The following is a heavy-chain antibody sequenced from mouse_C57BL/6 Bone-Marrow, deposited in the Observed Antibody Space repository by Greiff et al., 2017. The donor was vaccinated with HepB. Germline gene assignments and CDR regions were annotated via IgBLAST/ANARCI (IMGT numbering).Heavy chain of an antibody. CDR2: IDPSDSYT. CDR3: ARSYDYDGRYFDV. CDR1: GYTFTSYW. V-gene: IGHV1-69*01. Sequence: QVQLQQPGAELVMPGASVKLSCKASGYTFTSYWMHWVKQRPGQGLEWIGEIDPSDSYTNYNQKFKGKSTLTVDKSSSTAYMQLSSLTSEDSAVYYCARSYDYDGRYFDVWGTGTTVTVSS. D-gene: IGHD2-4*01. J-gene: IGHJ1*03.